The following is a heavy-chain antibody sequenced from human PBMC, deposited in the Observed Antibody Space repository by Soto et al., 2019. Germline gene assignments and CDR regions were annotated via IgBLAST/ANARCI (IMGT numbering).Heavy chain of an antibody. CDR2: MNPNSGNT. CDR3: ARAGTSPREWLPHQFRRFSSRKCDY. CDR1: GYTFTSYD. Sequence: ASVKVSCKASGYTFTSYDINWVRQATGQGLEWMGWMNPNSGNTGYAQKFQGRVTMTRNTSISTAYMELSSLRSEDTAVYYCARAGTSPREWLPHQFRRFSSRKCDYWGQGTLVTVSS. D-gene: IGHD5-12*01. V-gene: IGHV1-8*01. J-gene: IGHJ4*02.